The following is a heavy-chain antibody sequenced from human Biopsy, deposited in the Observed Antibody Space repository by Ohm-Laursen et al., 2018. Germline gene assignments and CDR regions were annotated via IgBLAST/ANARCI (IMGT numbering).Heavy chain of an antibody. Sequence: ASVKVSCKASGYTFTDYSLHWVRQAPGQGLEWMGWVNPNSGATNYAQKFQGRVTMTSDTSISTAYIELRRLISDDTAFYFCARDRMVTIITLVRADTFDIWGQGTLVSVSS. D-gene: IGHD3-10*01. CDR2: VNPNSGAT. CDR1: GYTFTDYS. CDR3: ARDRMVTIITLVRADTFDI. J-gene: IGHJ3*02. V-gene: IGHV1-2*02.